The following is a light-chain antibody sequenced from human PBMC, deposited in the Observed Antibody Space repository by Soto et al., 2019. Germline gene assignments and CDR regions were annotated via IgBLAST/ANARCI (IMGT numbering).Light chain of an antibody. CDR2: SNN. V-gene: IGLV1-44*01. Sequence: QSVLTQPPSASGTPGQRVTISCSGSSSNIGSNTVNWYQQLPGTAPKLLIYSNNQRPSGVPDRFSGSKSGTSASLAICGLQSEDEADYSCAAWDDSLNGVFGGGTKVTVL. CDR1: SSNIGSNT. CDR3: AAWDDSLNGV. J-gene: IGLJ3*02.